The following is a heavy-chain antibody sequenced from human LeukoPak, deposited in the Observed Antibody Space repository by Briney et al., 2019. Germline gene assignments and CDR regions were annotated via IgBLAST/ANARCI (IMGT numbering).Heavy chain of an antibody. J-gene: IGHJ4*02. CDR3: ASDYYNSSGYYWGGY. D-gene: IGHD3-22*01. CDR1: GFTFSSYS. V-gene: IGHV3-21*01. CDR2: ISSSSSYI. Sequence: GGSLRLSCAASGFTFSSYSMNWVRQAPGKGLEWVSSISSSSSYIYYADSVKGRFTISRDNAKNSLYLQMNSLRAEDTAVYYCASDYYNSSGYYWGGYWGQGTLVTVSS.